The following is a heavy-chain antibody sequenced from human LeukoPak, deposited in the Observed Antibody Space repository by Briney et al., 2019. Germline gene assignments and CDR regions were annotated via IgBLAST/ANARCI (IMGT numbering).Heavy chain of an antibody. CDR1: GVSISSYF. V-gene: IGHV4-59*08. Sequence: SETLSLTCTVSGVSISSYFWSWIRQPPGKGLEWIGYIYKSGSTNYNPSLKSRVTISVDTSKNQFSLKLSSVTAADTAVYYCARLSTPLYYDILTGYYKGWFDPWGQGTLVTVSS. D-gene: IGHD3-9*01. CDR3: ARLSTPLYYDILTGYYKGWFDP. J-gene: IGHJ5*02. CDR2: IYKSGST.